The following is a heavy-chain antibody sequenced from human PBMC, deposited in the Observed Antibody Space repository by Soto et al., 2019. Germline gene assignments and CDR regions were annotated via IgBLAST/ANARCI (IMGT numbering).Heavy chain of an antibody. CDR3: ARAKSAYCGGDGYPDFQH. J-gene: IGHJ1*01. CDR1: GFTFSSYG. D-gene: IGHD2-21*02. CDR2: ICYDGINK. V-gene: IGHV3-33*01. Sequence: GGSLRLSCAASGFTFSSYGMHWVRQAPGKGLERVAVICYDGINKYYADSVKGRFTISRDNSKNTLYLQMNSLRAEDTAVYYCARAKSAYCGGDGYPDFQHWGQGTLVTV.